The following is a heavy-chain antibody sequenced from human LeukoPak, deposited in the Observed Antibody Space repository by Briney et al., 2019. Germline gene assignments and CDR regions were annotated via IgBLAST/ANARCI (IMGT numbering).Heavy chain of an antibody. J-gene: IGHJ4*02. Sequence: SETLSLTCAVYGGSFSGYYWSWIRQPPGKGLEWIGEINHSGSTNDNPSLKSRVTISVDTSKNQFSLKLSSVTAADTAVYYCARLEVDIVVVTASSFDYWGQGTLVTVSS. V-gene: IGHV4-34*01. CDR3: ARLEVDIVVVTASSFDY. CDR1: GGSFSGYY. D-gene: IGHD2-21*02. CDR2: INHSGST.